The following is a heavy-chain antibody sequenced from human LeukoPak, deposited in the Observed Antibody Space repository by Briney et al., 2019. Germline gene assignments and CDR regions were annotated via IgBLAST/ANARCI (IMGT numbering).Heavy chain of an antibody. CDR2: IYYSGST. D-gene: IGHD3-22*01. V-gene: IGHV4-30-4*01. Sequence: SQTLSLTCTVSGGSISSGDYYWSWIRQPPGKGLEWIGYIYYSGSTYYNPSLKSRVTISVDTSKNQFSLKLSSVTAADTAVYYCATSGFLDSSGYYYAEDAFDIWGQGTMVTVSS. CDR1: GGSISSGDYY. J-gene: IGHJ3*02. CDR3: ATSGFLDSSGYYYAEDAFDI.